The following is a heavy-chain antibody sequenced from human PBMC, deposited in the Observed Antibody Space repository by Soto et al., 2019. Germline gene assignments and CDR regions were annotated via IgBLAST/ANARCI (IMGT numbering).Heavy chain of an antibody. J-gene: IGHJ4*02. CDR1: GFTFSSYG. Sequence: QVQLVESGGGVVQPGRSLRLSCAASGFTFSSYGMHWVRQAPGKGLEWVAVISYDGSNKYYADSVKGRFTISRDNSKNTLYLQMNSLRAEDTAVYYCAKFNASPYWGQGTLVTVSS. V-gene: IGHV3-30*18. CDR2: ISYDGSNK. CDR3: AKFNASPY.